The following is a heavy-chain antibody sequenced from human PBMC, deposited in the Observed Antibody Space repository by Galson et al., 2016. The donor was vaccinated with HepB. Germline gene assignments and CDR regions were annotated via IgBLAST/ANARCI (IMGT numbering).Heavy chain of an antibody. D-gene: IGHD6-19*01. CDR1: GGSISSSSYY. CDR2: IYYSGST. Sequence: SETLSLTCTVSGGSISSSSYYWDWVRQPPGKGLEWIGSIYYSGSTYYNPSLRSRVTISVDTSKNQFSLRLSSVTAADTAVYYCARRTGWYYFDYWGQGTLVTASS. V-gene: IGHV4-39*01. CDR3: ARRTGWYYFDY. J-gene: IGHJ4*02.